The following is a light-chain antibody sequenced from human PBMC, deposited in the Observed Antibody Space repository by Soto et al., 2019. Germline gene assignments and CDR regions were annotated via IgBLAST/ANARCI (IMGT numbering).Light chain of an antibody. CDR3: QQYGSSPT. Sequence: IVLTQYPGTLSFSPCEIGTLSCRASQSLSSGYLAWYQQKFGQAPRLLIYDASRRATGIPERFSGSGSGTDFTLTINRLEPEDFAVYYCQQYGSSPTFGLGTKVDIK. V-gene: IGKV3-20*01. J-gene: IGKJ1*01. CDR1: QSLSSGY. CDR2: DAS.